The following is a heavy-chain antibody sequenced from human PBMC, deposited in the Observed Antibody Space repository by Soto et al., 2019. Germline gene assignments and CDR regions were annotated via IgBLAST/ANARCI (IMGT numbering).Heavy chain of an antibody. V-gene: IGHV1-69*13. J-gene: IGHJ4*02. CDR1: GGTFSSYA. CDR2: IIPIFGTA. CDR3: ANYGDYGRKIYYFDY. D-gene: IGHD4-17*01. Sequence: GASVKVSCKASGGTFSSYAISWVRQAPGQGLEWMGGIIPIFGTANYAQKFQGRVTITADESTSTAYMELSSLRSEDTAVYYCANYGDYGRKIYYFDYWGQGTLVTVSS.